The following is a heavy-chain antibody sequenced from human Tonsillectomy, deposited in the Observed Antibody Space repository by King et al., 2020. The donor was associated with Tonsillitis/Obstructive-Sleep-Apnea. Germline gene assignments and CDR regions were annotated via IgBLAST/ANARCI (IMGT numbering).Heavy chain of an antibody. D-gene: IGHD1-26*01. V-gene: IGHV1-18*01. Sequence: VQLVESGAEVKKPGASVKVSCKASGYTFTSYGISWVRQAPGQGLEWMGWISAYNGNTNYAQKLQGRVTMTTDTSTSTAYMELRSLRTHDTAVYYMARLRIFPRGYYQGGDHYWGQGNLVTVSS. J-gene: IGHJ4*02. CDR1: GYTFTSYG. CDR2: ISAYNGNT. CDR3: ARLRIFPRGYYQGGDHY.